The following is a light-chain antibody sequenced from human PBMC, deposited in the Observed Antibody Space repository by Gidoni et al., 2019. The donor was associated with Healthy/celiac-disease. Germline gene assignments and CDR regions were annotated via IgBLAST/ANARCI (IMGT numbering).Light chain of an antibody. V-gene: IGKV3-20*01. CDR1: QSVSSSY. CDR3: QQYGSSPPGT. Sequence: EIVLTQSPGTLSLSPEERATLSCRASQSVSSSYLAWYQQKPGQAPRLLIYGASSRAPGIPDMFSGSGSGTDFTLTISRLEPEDFAVYYRQQYGSSPPGTFGQGTKVEIK. CDR2: GAS. J-gene: IGKJ1*01.